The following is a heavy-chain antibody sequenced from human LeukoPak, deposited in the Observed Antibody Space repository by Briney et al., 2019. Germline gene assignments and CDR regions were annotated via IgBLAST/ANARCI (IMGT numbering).Heavy chain of an antibody. J-gene: IGHJ4*02. CDR1: GYTFTSHS. CDR2: ITTNTGNP. D-gene: IGHD5-24*01. V-gene: IGHV7-4-1*02. Sequence: ASVKVSCKASGYTFTSHSINWLRQAPGQGLEWMGWITTNTGNPTYAQGFTGRFVFSLDTSVSTAYLQISSLKAEDTAVYYCARDASTIRFDYWGQGTLVTGSS. CDR3: ARDASTIRFDY.